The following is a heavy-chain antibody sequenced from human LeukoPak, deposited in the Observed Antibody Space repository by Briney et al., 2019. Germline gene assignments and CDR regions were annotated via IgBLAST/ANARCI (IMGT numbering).Heavy chain of an antibody. CDR1: GFTFDSYA. Sequence: PGRSLRLSCAASGFTFDSYAIHWVRQAPGKGLEWVALISYDGSNRYYAESVKGRFTISRDNSKNTVYLQMNSLRAEDTAVYYCARAVFAGDLLTGYWYFDLWGRGTLVTVSS. V-gene: IGHV3-30-3*01. CDR3: ARAVFAGDLLTGYWYFDL. D-gene: IGHD1-20*01. CDR2: ISYDGSNR. J-gene: IGHJ2*01.